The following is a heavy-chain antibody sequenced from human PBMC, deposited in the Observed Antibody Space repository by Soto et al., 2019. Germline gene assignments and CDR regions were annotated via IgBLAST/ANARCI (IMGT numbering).Heavy chain of an antibody. J-gene: IGHJ6*02. CDR1: GFTFSVYG. D-gene: IGHD6-19*01. V-gene: IGHV3-30*18. CDR2: VSYDGSIK. Sequence: QVQLVESGGGVVQPGRSLRLSCAASGFTFSVYGMHWVRQAPGKGLEWVALVSYDGSIKYYADSVKGRFTISRDNSQDTVYLQMTSLRVEDTAVYYCAKDGSHLAVAGTSPTSYFYGLAVWGQGTTVTVSS. CDR3: AKDGSHLAVAGTSPTSYFYGLAV.